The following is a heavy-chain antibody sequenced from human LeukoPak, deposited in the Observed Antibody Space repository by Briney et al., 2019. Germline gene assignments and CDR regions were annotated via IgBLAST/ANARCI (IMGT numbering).Heavy chain of an antibody. J-gene: IGHJ4*02. CDR1: GFIFRHYA. Sequence: GGSLRLSCSASGFIFRHYAVNWVRQSPGKGLEWVSGISGSGDSTYYSDSVKGRFTISRDQSKSTVYLQMTSLRAEDTAVFYCAKGTTDYDASDPLDFWGQGTLVTVSS. D-gene: IGHD3-16*01. V-gene: IGHV3-23*01. CDR2: ISGSGDST. CDR3: AKGTTDYDASDPLDF.